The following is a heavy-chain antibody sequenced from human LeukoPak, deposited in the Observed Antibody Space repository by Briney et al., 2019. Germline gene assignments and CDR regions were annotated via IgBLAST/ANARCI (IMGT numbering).Heavy chain of an antibody. J-gene: IGHJ4*02. D-gene: IGHD6-13*01. CDR1: GFIFGDYY. Sequence: GGSLRLSCAASGFIFGDYYMSWIRQAPGKGLEWLSYISSSGSTIYYADSVKGRFTISRDNAKNSLYLQMNSLRVEDTAVYYCARKEYSSSWYAIDYWGQGTLVTVSS. CDR3: ARKEYSSSWYAIDY. V-gene: IGHV3-11*01. CDR2: ISSSGSTI.